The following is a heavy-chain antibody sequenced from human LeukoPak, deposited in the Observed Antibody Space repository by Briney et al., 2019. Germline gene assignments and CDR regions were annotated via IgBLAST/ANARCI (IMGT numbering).Heavy chain of an antibody. CDR2: INPNSDDR. V-gene: IGHV1-2*02. CDR3: ARGDLYNFDY. Sequence: ASVKVSCKTSGYTFIGYYIHWVRQAPGQGLEWMGWINPNSDDRNYAQKFQGRVTMTRDTFISTAYMELSSLRSDDTAVYYCARGDLYNFDYWGQGTLVTVSS. J-gene: IGHJ4*02. D-gene: IGHD3-16*01. CDR1: GYTFIGYY.